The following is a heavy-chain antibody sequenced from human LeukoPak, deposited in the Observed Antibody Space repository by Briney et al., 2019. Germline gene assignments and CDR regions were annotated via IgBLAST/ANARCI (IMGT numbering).Heavy chain of an antibody. V-gene: IGHV1-18*01. D-gene: IGHD1-14*01. CDR1: GYTLTTYG. J-gene: IGHJ6*03. Sequence: GASVKVSCKASGYTLTTYGISWVRQAPGQGLEWMAWISAYNGDTNYAQNLQGRFTMTTDTSTTTAYMELRSLRSDDTAFYYCARGVAGVYFYYYMDVWGKGTTVTVSS. CDR3: ARGVAGVYFYYYMDV. CDR2: ISAYNGDT.